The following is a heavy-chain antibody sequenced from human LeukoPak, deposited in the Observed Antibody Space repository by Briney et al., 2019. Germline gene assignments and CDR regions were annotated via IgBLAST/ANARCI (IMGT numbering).Heavy chain of an antibody. Sequence: SETLSPTCTVSGYSISSGYYWGWIRQPPGKGLEWIGSIYHSGSTYYNPSLKSRVTISVDTSKNQFSLKLSSVTAADTAVYYCARGSLTAYYYDSSGYGGFDYWGQGTLVTVSS. CDR3: ARGSLTAYYYDSSGYGGFDY. J-gene: IGHJ4*02. CDR2: IYHSGST. D-gene: IGHD3-22*01. V-gene: IGHV4-38-2*02. CDR1: GYSISSGYY.